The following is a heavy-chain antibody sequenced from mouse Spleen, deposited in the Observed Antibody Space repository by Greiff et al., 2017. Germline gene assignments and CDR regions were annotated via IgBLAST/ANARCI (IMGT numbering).Heavy chain of an antibody. J-gene: IGHJ3*01. D-gene: IGHD4-1*01. Sequence: EVKLVESGGGLVKPGGSLKLSCAASGFTFSSYTMSWVRQTPAKRLEWVATISSGGGNTYYPDSVKGRFTISRDNARNTLYLQMSSLRSEDTAMYYCARRGWDVGFAYWGQGTLVTVSA. CDR1: GFTFSSYT. CDR2: ISSGGGNT. CDR3: ARRGWDVGFAY. V-gene: IGHV5-9*04.